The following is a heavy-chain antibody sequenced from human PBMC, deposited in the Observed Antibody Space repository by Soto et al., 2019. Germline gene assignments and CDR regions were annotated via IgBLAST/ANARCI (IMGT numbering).Heavy chain of an antibody. J-gene: IGHJ6*03. Sequence: NPSETLSLACTVSGCSISSYYWGWIRQPPGKGLEWIGYIYYSGSTNYNPSLKSRVTISVGTSKNQFSLKLSSVTAADTAVYYCARNPPTVTTGYYYYMDVWGKGTTVTVSS. D-gene: IGHD4-17*01. CDR2: IYYSGST. CDR3: ARNPPTVTTGYYYYMDV. CDR1: GCSISSYY. V-gene: IGHV4-59*01.